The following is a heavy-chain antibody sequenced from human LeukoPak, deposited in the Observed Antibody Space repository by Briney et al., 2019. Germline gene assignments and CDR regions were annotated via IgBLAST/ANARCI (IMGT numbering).Heavy chain of an antibody. CDR1: GGSINNYY. J-gene: IGHJ4*02. D-gene: IGHD3-22*01. CDR3: ARHRGSGYPYFDY. Sequence: KPSETLSLTCTVSGGSINNYYWSWIRQPPGTGLEWIGYIYYTGSTNYNPSLKSRVTISVDTSKSHFSLKMSTLTAADTAVYYCARHRGSGYPYFDYWGQGTLVTVSS. V-gene: IGHV4-59*01. CDR2: IYYTGST.